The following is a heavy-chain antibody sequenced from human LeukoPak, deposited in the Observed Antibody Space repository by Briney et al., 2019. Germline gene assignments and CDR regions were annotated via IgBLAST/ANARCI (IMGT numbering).Heavy chain of an antibody. CDR2: INHSGST. Sequence: KPSETLSLTCTVSGGSVNSYYWSWIRQPPGKGLEWIGEINHSGSTNYNPSLKSRVTISVDTSKNQFSLKLSSVTAADTAVYYCVSLLGLIDYWGQGTLVTVSS. J-gene: IGHJ4*02. CDR3: VSLLGLIDY. V-gene: IGHV4-34*01. CDR1: GGSVNSYY. D-gene: IGHD1-26*01.